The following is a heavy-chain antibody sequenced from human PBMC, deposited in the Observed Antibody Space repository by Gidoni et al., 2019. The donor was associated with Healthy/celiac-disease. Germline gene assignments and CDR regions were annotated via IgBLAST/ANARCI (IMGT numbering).Heavy chain of an antibody. CDR1: GGSFSGYY. CDR2: INHSGST. J-gene: IGHJ4*02. CDR3: ARERVRTIDY. Sequence: QVQLQQWGAGLLKPSETLSLTCAVYGGSFSGYYWSWIRQPPWKGLEWIGEINHSGSTNYNPSLKSRVTISLDTSKNQFSLNLSSVTAADTAVYYCARERVRTIDYWGQGTLVTVSS. V-gene: IGHV4-34*01.